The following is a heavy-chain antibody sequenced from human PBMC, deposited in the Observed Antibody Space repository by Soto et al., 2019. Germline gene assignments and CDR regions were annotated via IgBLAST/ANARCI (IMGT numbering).Heavy chain of an antibody. V-gene: IGHV1-2*02. J-gene: IGHJ5*02. D-gene: IGHD3-16*01. CDR3: ARGGGTTLAPLP. CDR2: INPNSGAT. CDR1: GYTFTGYF. Sequence: GASVKVSCKASGYTFTGYFMHWVRQAPGEGLEWMGWINPNSGATKYAPKFQGRVTMTRDTSNRTAYLELSRLTSDDTAIYYCARGGGTTLAPLPWGQGXPVTVSS.